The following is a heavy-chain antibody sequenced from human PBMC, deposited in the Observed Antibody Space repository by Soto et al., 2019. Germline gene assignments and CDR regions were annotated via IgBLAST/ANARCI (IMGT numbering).Heavy chain of an antibody. CDR3: VKDRYVDY. J-gene: IGHJ4*02. CDR1: GFAFSNYA. Sequence: HPGGSLRLSCSVFGFAFSNYAMHWVRQAPGKGLQYVSSISSNGGSTYYADSVKGRFTISRDNSKDTLYLQMSSLRLEDTAVYYCVKDRYVDYWGQGSLVTVSS. V-gene: IGHV3-64D*06. CDR2: ISSNGGST.